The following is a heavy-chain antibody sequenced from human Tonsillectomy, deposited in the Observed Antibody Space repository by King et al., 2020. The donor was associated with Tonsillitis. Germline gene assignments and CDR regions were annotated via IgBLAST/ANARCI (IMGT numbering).Heavy chain of an antibody. V-gene: IGHV3-30*18. D-gene: IGHD3-16*01. CDR1: GFTFSSYG. Sequence: VQLVESGGGVVQPGRSLRLSCAASGFTFSSYGMHWVRQAPGKGLEWVAVISYDGSNKYYADSVKGRFTISRDNSKNTLYLQRNSLRAEDTAVYYCAKGGFGDYYYYMDVWGQGTTVTVSS. CDR2: ISYDGSNK. J-gene: IGHJ6*03. CDR3: AKGGFGDYYYYMDV.